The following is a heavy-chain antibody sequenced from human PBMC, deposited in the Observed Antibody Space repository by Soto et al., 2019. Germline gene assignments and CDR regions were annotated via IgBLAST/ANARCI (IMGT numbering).Heavy chain of an antibody. CDR1: GFTFSSYN. Sequence: EVQLVESGGGLVKPGGSLRLSCAASGFTFSSYNMNWVRQAPGKGLEWVSSISSSSSYIYYADSVKGRFTISRDNAKNSLYLQMNSLRAEDTAVYYCARETIAVAGANDYWGQGTLVTVSS. V-gene: IGHV3-21*01. CDR3: ARETIAVAGANDY. J-gene: IGHJ4*02. D-gene: IGHD6-19*01. CDR2: ISSSSSYI.